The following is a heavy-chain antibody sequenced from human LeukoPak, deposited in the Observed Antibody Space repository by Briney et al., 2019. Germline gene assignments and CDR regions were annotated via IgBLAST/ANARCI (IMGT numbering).Heavy chain of an antibody. CDR1: GFTFSSYG. V-gene: IGHV3-30*18. Sequence: GGSLRLSCAASGFTFSSYGMHWVRQAPGKGLEWVAVISYDGSNKYYADSVRGRFTISRDNSKNTLYLQMNSLRAEDTAVYYCAKSPGDYVWGSYLDYWGQGTLVTVSS. J-gene: IGHJ4*02. CDR2: ISYDGSNK. D-gene: IGHD3-16*01. CDR3: AKSPGDYVWGSYLDY.